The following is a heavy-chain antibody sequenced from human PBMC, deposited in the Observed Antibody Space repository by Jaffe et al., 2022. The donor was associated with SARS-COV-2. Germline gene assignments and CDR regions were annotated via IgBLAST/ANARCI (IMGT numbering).Heavy chain of an antibody. CDR2: ISGSGGST. J-gene: IGHJ6*02. D-gene: IGHD6-19*01. V-gene: IGHV3-23*01. CDR1: GFTFSSYA. Sequence: EVQLLESGGGLVQPGGSLRLSCAASGFTFSSYAMSWVRQAPGKGLEWVSAISGSGGSTYYADSVKGRFTISRDNSKNTLYLQMNSLRAEDTAVYYCAKDGRDPPPTVAVAGYYYYYGMDVWGQGTTVTVSS. CDR3: AKDGRDPPPTVAVAGYYYYYGMDV.